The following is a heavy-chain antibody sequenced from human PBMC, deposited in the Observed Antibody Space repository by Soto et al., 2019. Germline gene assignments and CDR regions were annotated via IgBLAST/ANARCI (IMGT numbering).Heavy chain of an antibody. V-gene: IGHV1-69*02. Sequence: GASVKVSCKASGGTFSSYTISWVRQAPGQGLEWMGRIIPILGIANYAQKFQGRVTMTEDTSTDTAYMELSSLRSGDTAVYYCATVPTAAAGIQWFDPWGQGTLVTVSS. CDR1: GGTFSSYT. J-gene: IGHJ5*02. D-gene: IGHD6-13*01. CDR3: ATVPTAAAGIQWFDP. CDR2: IIPILGIA.